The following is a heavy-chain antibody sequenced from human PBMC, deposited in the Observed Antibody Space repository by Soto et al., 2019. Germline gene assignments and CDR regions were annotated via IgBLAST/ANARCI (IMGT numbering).Heavy chain of an antibody. Sequence: GGSLRLSCAASGFTFSSYAMSWVRQAPGKGLEWVSAISGSGGSTYYADSVKGRFTISRDNSKNTLYLQMNSLRAEDTAVYYCAKVSSGRQWLVRGEFDYWGQGTLVTVSS. D-gene: IGHD6-19*01. V-gene: IGHV3-23*01. J-gene: IGHJ4*02. CDR3: AKVSSGRQWLVRGEFDY. CDR1: GFTFSSYA. CDR2: ISGSGGST.